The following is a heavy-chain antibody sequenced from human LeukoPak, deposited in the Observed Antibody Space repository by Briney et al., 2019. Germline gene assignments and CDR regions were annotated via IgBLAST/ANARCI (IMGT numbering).Heavy chain of an antibody. CDR3: ARDRVGSGWPRPFYFEF. CDR2: SNPNTGAT. Sequence: ASVKVPCKPSGYTFTGYYLHWVRQAPGQALEWMGWSNPNTGATIYAQKFQGRVTMSRDTSSSTAYMDLSYLRSDDTAVYFCARDRVGSGWPRPFYFEFWGQGTLVTVSS. CDR1: GYTFTGYY. D-gene: IGHD6-19*01. V-gene: IGHV1-2*02. J-gene: IGHJ4*02.